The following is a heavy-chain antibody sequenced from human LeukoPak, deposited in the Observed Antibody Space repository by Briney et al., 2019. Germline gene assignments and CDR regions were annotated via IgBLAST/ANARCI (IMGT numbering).Heavy chain of an antibody. D-gene: IGHD6-19*01. V-gene: IGHV4-34*01. CDR3: ARDVGQQWLAHSYYYYYMDV. J-gene: IGHJ6*03. CDR2: INHSGST. CDR1: GGSFSGYY. Sequence: SETLSLTCAVYGGSFSGYYWSWIRQPPGKGLEWIGEINHSGSTNYNPSLKSRVTISVDTSKNQFSLKLSSVTAADTAVYYCARDVGQQWLAHSYYYYYMDVWGKGTTVTVSS.